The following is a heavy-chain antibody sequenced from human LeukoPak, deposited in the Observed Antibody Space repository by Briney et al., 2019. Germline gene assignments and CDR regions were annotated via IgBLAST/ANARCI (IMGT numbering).Heavy chain of an antibody. V-gene: IGHV4-59*01. Sequence: SETLSLTCTVSGGSISSYYWSWIRQPPGKGLEWIGYIYYSGSTNYNPSLKCRVTISVDTSKNQFSLKLSSVTAADTAVYYCARGGDDYGDYVPFDYWGQGTLVTVSS. D-gene: IGHD4-17*01. CDR3: ARGGDDYGDYVPFDY. CDR1: GGSISSYY. J-gene: IGHJ4*02. CDR2: IYYSGST.